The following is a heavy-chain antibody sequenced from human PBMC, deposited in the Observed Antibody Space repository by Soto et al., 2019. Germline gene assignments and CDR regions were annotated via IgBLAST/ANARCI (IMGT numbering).Heavy chain of an antibody. J-gene: IGHJ5*02. V-gene: IGHV3-74*01. Sequence: EVQPVESGGGLVQPGGSLRLSCAASGFTFSTYWMHWVRQAPGKGLVWVSRINSDGSSISYADSVKGRFTISRDNAKNTLYLQMNSLRAEDTAVYYCGRGCSGGSCYSTTWGQGTLVTVSS. CDR2: INSDGSSI. D-gene: IGHD2-15*01. CDR1: GFTFSTYW. CDR3: GRGCSGGSCYSTT.